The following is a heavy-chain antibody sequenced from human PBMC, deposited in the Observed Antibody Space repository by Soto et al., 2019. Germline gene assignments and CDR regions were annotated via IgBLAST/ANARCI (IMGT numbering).Heavy chain of an antibody. J-gene: IGHJ4*02. CDR1: GFTFSSYA. CDR2: ISGSGGST. Sequence: PGGSLRLSCAASGFTFSSYAMSWVRQAPGKGLEWVSAISGSGGSTYYADSVKGRLTISRDNSKNTLYLQMNSLRAEDTAVYYCAKGRGGHGSGSYHYWGQGTLVTVSS. CDR3: AKGRGGHGSGSYHY. V-gene: IGHV3-23*01. D-gene: IGHD3-10*01.